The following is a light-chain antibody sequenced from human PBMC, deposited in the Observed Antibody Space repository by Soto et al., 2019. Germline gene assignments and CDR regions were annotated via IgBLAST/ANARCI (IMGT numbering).Light chain of an antibody. CDR3: QQTYSLSRVT. J-gene: IGKJ3*01. CDR1: QSISNS. V-gene: IGKV1-39*01. Sequence: DIQLTQSPSSLSASVGDRVSITCRASQSISNSLNWYQQKPGKAPKVLIYAASNLQSGVPARFSGSAFGTDFTLTISSLQPEDFATYFCQQTYSLSRVTFGPGTNVDLK. CDR2: AAS.